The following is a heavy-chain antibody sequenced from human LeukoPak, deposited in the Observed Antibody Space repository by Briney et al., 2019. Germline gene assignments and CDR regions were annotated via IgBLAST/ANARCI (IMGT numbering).Heavy chain of an antibody. V-gene: IGHV4-39*07. CDR1: GHAISSNNYY. J-gene: IGHJ4*02. CDR3: ARRVVVVTATHFDY. CDR2: INHSGST. Sequence: SETLSLTCTVSGHAISSNNYYWGWLRQPPGKGLEWIGEINHSGSTNYNPSLKSRVTISVDTSKNQFSLKLSSVTAADTAVYYCARRVVVVTATHFDYWGQGTLVTVSS. D-gene: IGHD2-21*02.